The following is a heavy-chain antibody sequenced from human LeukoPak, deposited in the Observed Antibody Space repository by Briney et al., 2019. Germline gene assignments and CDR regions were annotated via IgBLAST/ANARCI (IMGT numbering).Heavy chain of an antibody. CDR2: ISGSGGST. Sequence: PGGSLRLYCAASGFTFSSYAMSWVRQAPGKGLEWVSAISGSGGSTYYADSVKGRFTISRDNSKNTLYLQMNSLRAEDTAVYYCAKVEEEGVVMVAATHFDYWGQGTLVTVSS. CDR1: GFTFSSYA. CDR3: AKVEEEGVVMVAATHFDY. J-gene: IGHJ4*02. V-gene: IGHV3-23*01. D-gene: IGHD2-15*01.